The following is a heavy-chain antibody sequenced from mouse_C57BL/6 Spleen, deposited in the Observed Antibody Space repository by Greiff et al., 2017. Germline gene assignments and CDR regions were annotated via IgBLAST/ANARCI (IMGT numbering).Heavy chain of an antibody. J-gene: IGHJ4*01. Sequence: QVQLQQSGAELVRPGTSVKVSCKASGYAFTNYLIEWVKQRPGQGLEWIGVINPGSGGTNYNEKFKGKATLTADKSSSTAYMQLSSLTSEDSAVYFCARGRGYGYDGDYYAMDYWGQGTSVTVSS. CDR2: INPGSGGT. V-gene: IGHV1-54*01. CDR1: GYAFTNYL. D-gene: IGHD2-2*01. CDR3: ARGRGYGYDGDYYAMDY.